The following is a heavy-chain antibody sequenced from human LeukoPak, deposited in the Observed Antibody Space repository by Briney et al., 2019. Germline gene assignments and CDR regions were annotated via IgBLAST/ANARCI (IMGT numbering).Heavy chain of an antibody. Sequence: SETLSLTCTVSGGSISSGSYYWSWIRQPAGKGLEWIGRIYTSGSTNYNPSLKSRVTISVDTSKNQLSLKLSSVTAADTAVYYCARVPTYEIAAARVGYAFDIWGQGTMVTVSS. V-gene: IGHV4-61*02. CDR3: ARVPTYEIAAARVGYAFDI. CDR1: GGSISSGSYY. J-gene: IGHJ3*02. D-gene: IGHD6-13*01. CDR2: IYTSGST.